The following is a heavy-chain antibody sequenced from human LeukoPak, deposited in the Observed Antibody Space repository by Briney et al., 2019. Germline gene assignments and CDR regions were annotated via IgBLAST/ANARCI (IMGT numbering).Heavy chain of an antibody. Sequence: SVKVSCTASGGTFSSYAISWVRQAPGQGLEWMGGIIPIFGTANYAQKFQGRVTITADESTSTAYMELSSLRSEDTAVYYCARDYGDYEGGAFDIWGQGTMVTVSS. V-gene: IGHV1-69*13. CDR3: ARDYGDYEGGAFDI. CDR1: GGTFSSYA. D-gene: IGHD4-17*01. J-gene: IGHJ3*02. CDR2: IIPIFGTA.